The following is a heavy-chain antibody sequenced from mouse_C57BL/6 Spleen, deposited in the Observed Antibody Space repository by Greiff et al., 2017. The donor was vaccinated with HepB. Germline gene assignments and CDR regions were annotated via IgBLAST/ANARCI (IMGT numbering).Heavy chain of an antibody. V-gene: IGHV3-6*01. CDR1: GYSITSGYY. D-gene: IGHD4-1*01. J-gene: IGHJ3*01. CDR2: ISYDGSN. Sequence: EVKLMESGPGLVKPSQSLSLTCSVTGYSITSGYYWNWIRQFPGNKLEWMGYISYDGSNNYNPSLKNRISITRDTSKNQFFLKLNSVTTEDTATYYCARDQDWDFAYWGQGTLVTVSA. CDR3: ARDQDWDFAY.